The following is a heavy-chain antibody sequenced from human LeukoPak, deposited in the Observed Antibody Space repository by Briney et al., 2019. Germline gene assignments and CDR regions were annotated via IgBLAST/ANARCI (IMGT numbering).Heavy chain of an antibody. CDR3: ARVKSTEGGRCSREFDS. Sequence: ASVKVSCKASGYTFTGYHIHWVRQAPGQGLEWMAWINPNVGGPSYAQKFQDRVTTTRDTSISTAYMELSSLRSDDTAIYYCARVKSTEGGRCSREFDSWGQGTLVTVSS. D-gene: IGHD2-8*01. CDR2: INPNVGGP. V-gene: IGHV1-2*02. CDR1: GYTFTGYH. J-gene: IGHJ4*02.